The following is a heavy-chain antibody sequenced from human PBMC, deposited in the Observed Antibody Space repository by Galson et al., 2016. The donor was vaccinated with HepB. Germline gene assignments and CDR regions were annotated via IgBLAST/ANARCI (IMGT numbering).Heavy chain of an antibody. CDR1: GXXVSXXX. CDR2: XXIDGNA. J-gene: IGHJ3*02. Sequence: SLXXXCAASGXXVSXXXMSXXXQAXXKGXXXVSXXXIDGNAYXADXXKGRFXLSRDNSQNTVYLQMNSLRDEDTAVYYCVRDPPVGTAGGLDIWGQGRXVSX. V-gene: IGHV3-53*01. CDR3: VRDPPVGTAGGLDI. D-gene: IGHD4-23*01.